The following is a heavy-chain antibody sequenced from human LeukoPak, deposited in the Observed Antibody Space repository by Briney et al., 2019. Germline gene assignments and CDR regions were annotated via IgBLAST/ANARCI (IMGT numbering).Heavy chain of an antibody. CDR3: ARGAIPQYYYYYMDV. CDR2: IKQDGSEK. J-gene: IGHJ6*03. CDR1: GFTFSSYW. V-gene: IGHV3-7*01. D-gene: IGHD2-2*01. Sequence: GGSLRLSCAASGFTFSSYWMSWVRQAPGKGLEWVANIKQDGSEKYYVDSVKGRFTISRDNAKNSLYLQMNSLRGEDTAVYYCARGAIPQYYYYYMDVWGKGTTVTISS.